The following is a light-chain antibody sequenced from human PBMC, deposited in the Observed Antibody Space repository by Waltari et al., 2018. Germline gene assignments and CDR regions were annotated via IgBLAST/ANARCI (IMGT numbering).Light chain of an antibody. V-gene: IGKV1-12*01. CDR1: QDISTW. CDR3: QQFNSAPFT. CDR2: KAS. Sequence: DIQMTQSPFSLSASVRNKITITCRASQDISTWLAWYQQKPGKAPNLLIYKASSLQSGVPSRFSGSGSGTDFSLTISSLQPEDFATYYCQQFNSAPFTFGPGTKLDLK. J-gene: IGKJ3*01.